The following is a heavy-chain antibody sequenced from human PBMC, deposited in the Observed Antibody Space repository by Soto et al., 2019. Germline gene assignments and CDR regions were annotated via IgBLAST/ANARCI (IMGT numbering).Heavy chain of an antibody. D-gene: IGHD1-1*01. CDR1: GFTFSSYA. CDR2: ISYDGSNK. V-gene: IGHV3-30-3*01. J-gene: IGHJ6*02. Sequence: QVQLVESGGGVVQPGRSLRLSCAASGFTFSSYAMHWVRQAPGKGLEWVAVISYDGSNKYYADSVKGRFTISRDNSKNTLYLQMNSLRAEDTAVYYCARTPNWNDVKGGFSYYYYGMDVWGQGTTVTVSS. CDR3: ARTPNWNDVKGGFSYYYYGMDV.